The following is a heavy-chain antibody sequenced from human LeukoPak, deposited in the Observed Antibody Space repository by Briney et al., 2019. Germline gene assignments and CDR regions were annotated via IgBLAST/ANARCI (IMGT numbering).Heavy chain of an antibody. CDR1: GYTFTGYY. CDR2: INPNSGGT. Sequence: ASVKVSCKASGYTFTGYYMHWVRQAPGQGLEWMGWINPNSGGTNCAQKFQGRVTMTRDTSISTAYMELGRLRSDDTAVYYCARLYYYDSSGDDYWGQGTLVTVSS. D-gene: IGHD3-22*01. J-gene: IGHJ4*02. CDR3: ARLYYYDSSGDDY. V-gene: IGHV1-2*02.